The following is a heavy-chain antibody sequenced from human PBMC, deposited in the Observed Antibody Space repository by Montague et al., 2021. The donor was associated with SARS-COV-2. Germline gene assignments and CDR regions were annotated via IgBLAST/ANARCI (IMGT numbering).Heavy chain of an antibody. Sequence: SETLSLTCTVSGGSISSSNYYWDWIRQPPGKGLEWIGNIFHSGSTHFNPSLKSRITMSADTSTNQFSLHLSSVTAADTAVYFCARVGFYTESYYDYWGRGPLVTVSA. CDR1: GGSISSSNYY. CDR2: IFHSGST. CDR3: ARVGFYTESYYDY. J-gene: IGHJ4*02. V-gene: IGHV4-39*07. D-gene: IGHD1-26*01.